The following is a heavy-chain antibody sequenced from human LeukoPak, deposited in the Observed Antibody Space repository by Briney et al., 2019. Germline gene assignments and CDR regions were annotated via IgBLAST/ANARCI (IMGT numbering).Heavy chain of an antibody. Sequence: PGGSLRLSCAASGFTFYDYGMSWVRQAPGKGLEWVSGINWNGGSTGYADSVKGRFTISRDNAKKSLYLQMNSLRAEDTAVYYCARDYGASSPFDYWGQGTLVTVSS. V-gene: IGHV3-20*04. CDR1: GFTFYDYG. J-gene: IGHJ4*02. CDR3: ARDYGASSPFDY. CDR2: INWNGGST. D-gene: IGHD4/OR15-4a*01.